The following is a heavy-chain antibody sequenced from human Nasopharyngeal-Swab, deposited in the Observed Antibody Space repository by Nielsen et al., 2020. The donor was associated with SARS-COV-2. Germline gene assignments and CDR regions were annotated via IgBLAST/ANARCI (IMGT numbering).Heavy chain of an antibody. Sequence: GGSLRLSCAASGFTFSSYAMHWVRQAPGKGLEWVAVISYDGSNKYYADSVKGRFTISRDNSKNTLYLQMNSLRAEDTAVYYCARDRGIAVANNWFDPRGQGTLVTVSS. J-gene: IGHJ5*02. V-gene: IGHV3-30*04. D-gene: IGHD6-19*01. CDR3: ARDRGIAVANNWFDP. CDR2: ISYDGSNK. CDR1: GFTFSSYA.